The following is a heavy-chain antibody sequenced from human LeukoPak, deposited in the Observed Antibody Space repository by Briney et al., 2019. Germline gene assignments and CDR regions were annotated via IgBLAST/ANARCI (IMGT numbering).Heavy chain of an antibody. Sequence: SETLSLTCTVSGGSISSSSYYWGWIRQPPGKGLEWIGSIYYSGNTYYNPSLKSRVTISVDTSKNQFSLKLTSVTAADTAVYYCARTFQAPSYGDSDSRTKYPYSMDVWGQGTMVAVSS. CDR1: GGSISSSSYY. CDR3: ARTFQAPSYGDSDSRTKYPYSMDV. J-gene: IGHJ6*02. CDR2: IYYSGNT. V-gene: IGHV4-39*07. D-gene: IGHD4-17*01.